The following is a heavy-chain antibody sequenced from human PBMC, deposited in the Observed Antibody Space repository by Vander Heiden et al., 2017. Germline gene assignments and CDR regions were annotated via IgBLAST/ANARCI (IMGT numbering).Heavy chain of an antibody. J-gene: IGHJ3*02. CDR3: ARDPLTDWNGGSDAFDI. Sequence: QVQLVQSGAEMKTPGASVKVSCTASGYTFTRYGISWVRQAPGQGLEWMGWISGYNGGTNYAQKFQGRVTMTTDTSTTTAYMELRSLRSDDRAVYYCARDPLTDWNGGSDAFDIWGQGTMVTVSS. CDR1: GYTFTRYG. CDR2: ISGYNGGT. D-gene: IGHD1-1*01. V-gene: IGHV1-18*01.